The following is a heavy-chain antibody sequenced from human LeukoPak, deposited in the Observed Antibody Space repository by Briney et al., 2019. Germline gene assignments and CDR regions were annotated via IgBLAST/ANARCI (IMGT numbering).Heavy chain of an antibody. CDR1: GGSISSYY. D-gene: IGHD3-3*01. Sequence: SETLSLTCTVSGGSISSYYWSWIRQPPGKGLEWIGYVHYSGATNYNPSLKNRVTMSVDTSKDQFSLKLNSVNAADTAMYYCARHRSPLESFHHWGQGTLVTVSS. CDR3: ARHRSPLESFHH. V-gene: IGHV4-59*08. CDR2: VHYSGAT. J-gene: IGHJ1*01.